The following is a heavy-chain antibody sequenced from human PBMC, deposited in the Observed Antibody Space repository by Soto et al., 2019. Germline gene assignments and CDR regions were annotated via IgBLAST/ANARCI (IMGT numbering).Heavy chain of an antibody. CDR1: GFTFSSYW. CDR3: AKDEVACSSTSCYQQYYFDY. Sequence: GGSLRLSCAASGFTFSSYWMHWVRQAPGKGLVWASPISSSGGSTYYADSVKGRFTISRDNAKNTLYLQMNSLRAEDTAVYYCAKDEVACSSTSCYQQYYFDYWGQGTLVTVSS. CDR2: ISSSGGST. D-gene: IGHD2-2*01. V-gene: IGHV3-23*01. J-gene: IGHJ4*02.